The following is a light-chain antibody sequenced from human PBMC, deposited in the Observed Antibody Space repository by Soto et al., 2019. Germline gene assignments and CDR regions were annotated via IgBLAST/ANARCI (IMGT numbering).Light chain of an antibody. V-gene: IGLV2-14*03. Sequence: QSALTQPASVSGSPGQSITISCTGTSRDVGGYNYVSWYQHHPGKVPKLVIYDVSKRPSGVSDRFSGSKSGNTASLTISGLQAEDEADYYCSSYSNRTTLYVFGTGTKVTVL. CDR3: SSYSNRTTLYV. CDR1: SRDVGGYNY. J-gene: IGLJ1*01. CDR2: DVS.